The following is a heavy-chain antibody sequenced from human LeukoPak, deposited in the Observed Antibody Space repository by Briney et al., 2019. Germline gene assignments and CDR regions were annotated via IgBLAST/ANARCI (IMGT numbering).Heavy chain of an antibody. D-gene: IGHD2-21*02. V-gene: IGHV1-69*13. CDR2: IIPIFGTA. CDR3: ARENLIVVVTAIHKYNWFDP. J-gene: IGHJ5*02. Sequence: SVKVSCNASGGTFSSYAISWVRQAPGQGPEWMGGIIPIFGTANYAQKFQGRVTITADESTSTAYMELSSLRSEDTAVYYCARENLIVVVTAIHKYNWFDPWGQGTLVTVSS. CDR1: GGTFSSYA.